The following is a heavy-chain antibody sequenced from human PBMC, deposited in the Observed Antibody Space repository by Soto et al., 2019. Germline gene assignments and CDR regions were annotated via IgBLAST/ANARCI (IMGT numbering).Heavy chain of an antibody. J-gene: IGHJ4*02. CDR1: GVTLTDVW. D-gene: IGHD5-18*01. CDR3: SHGYYQYFNS. V-gene: IGHV3-15*07. CDR2: IKSNTAGGTT. Sequence: PGGSLRLSCAVSGVTLTDVWMKWVRPAPGKGPEWVGRIKSNTAGGTTDFAAPVKGRFTISRDDSQNTLYLQMDSLKTEDTAVYYCSHGYYQYFNSWGPGTLVTVSS.